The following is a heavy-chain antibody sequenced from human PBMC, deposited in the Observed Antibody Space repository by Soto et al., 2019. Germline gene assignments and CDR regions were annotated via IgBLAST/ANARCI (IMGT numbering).Heavy chain of an antibody. Sequence: ASVKVSCKASGYTCTSYDINWVRQATGQGLEWMGWMNPNSGNTGYAQKFQGRVTMTRNTSISTAYMELSSLRSEDTAVYYCARRSRTYYYDSSGYFHFDYWGQGTLVTVSS. V-gene: IGHV1-8*01. CDR3: ARRSRTYYYDSSGYFHFDY. D-gene: IGHD3-22*01. CDR1: GYTCTSYD. CDR2: MNPNSGNT. J-gene: IGHJ4*02.